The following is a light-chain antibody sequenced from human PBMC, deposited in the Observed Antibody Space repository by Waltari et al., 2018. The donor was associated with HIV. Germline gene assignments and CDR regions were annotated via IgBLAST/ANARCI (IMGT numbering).Light chain of an antibody. V-gene: IGLV3-27*01. J-gene: IGLJ2*01. CDR2: KDT. CDR1: VLPNTF. Sequence: SYELTQPSSVSVSPGQTAKITCSGDVLPNTFARWFQRKPGQAPVLVIYKDTERASGIPERFSGSTSGTTVTLTISGAQVEDEADYFCYSAPGDRGVFGGGTKLTVL. CDR3: YSAPGDRGV.